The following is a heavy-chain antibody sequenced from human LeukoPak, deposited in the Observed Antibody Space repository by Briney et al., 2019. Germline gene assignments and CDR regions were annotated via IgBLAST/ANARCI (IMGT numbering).Heavy chain of an antibody. CDR1: GFTFSSYW. J-gene: IGHJ4*02. V-gene: IGHV3-7*04. Sequence: GGSLRLSCAVSGFTFSSYWMSWVRQAPGKGLEWVANIKQDGIEKYYVDSVEGRFTISRDNAKNSLFLQMNNLRVEDTAVYYCARGYNSALDYWGQGTLVTVSS. D-gene: IGHD1-14*01. CDR3: ARGYNSALDY. CDR2: IKQDGIEK.